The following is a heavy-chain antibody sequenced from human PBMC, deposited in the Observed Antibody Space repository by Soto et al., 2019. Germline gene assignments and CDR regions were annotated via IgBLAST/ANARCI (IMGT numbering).Heavy chain of an antibody. D-gene: IGHD3-3*01. J-gene: IGHJ6*02. CDR1: GGSISSYY. CDR2: TYYSGST. CDR3: ARDKAIFGVGKNYYYYGMDV. Sequence: SETLSLTCTVSGGSISSYYWSWIRQPPGKGLEWIGYTYYSGSTNYNPSLKSRVTISVDTSKNQFSLKLSSVTAADTAVYYCARDKAIFGVGKNYYYYGMDVWGQGTTVTVSS. V-gene: IGHV4-59*01.